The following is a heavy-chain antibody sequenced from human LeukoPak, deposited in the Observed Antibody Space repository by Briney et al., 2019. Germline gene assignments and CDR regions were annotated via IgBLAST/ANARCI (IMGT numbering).Heavy chain of an antibody. D-gene: IGHD6-13*01. J-gene: IGHJ3*02. V-gene: IGHV3-48*03. Sequence: GGSLRLSCAASGFTFSSYEMNWVRQAPGKGLEWISCISSSGSTKYYADSVKGRFTISRDNAKNSLYLQMNSLRAEDTAVYYCARDPPYSSSWYGAFDIWGQGTMVTVSS. CDR1: GFTFSSYE. CDR2: ISSSGSTK. CDR3: ARDPPYSSSWYGAFDI.